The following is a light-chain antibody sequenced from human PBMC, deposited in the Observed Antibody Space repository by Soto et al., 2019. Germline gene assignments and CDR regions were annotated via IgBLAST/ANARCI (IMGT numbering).Light chain of an antibody. CDR3: AAWDDSLSAAV. CDR1: SSNIA. Sequence: QSVLTQPPSASGTPGQRVTISCSGSSSNIAWYQQLPGTSPKLLIYRNNQRPSGVPDRFSGSKSGTSASLAISGLRSEDEADYYCAAWDDSLSAAVFGGGTKLTVL. J-gene: IGLJ2*01. V-gene: IGLV1-47*01. CDR2: RNN.